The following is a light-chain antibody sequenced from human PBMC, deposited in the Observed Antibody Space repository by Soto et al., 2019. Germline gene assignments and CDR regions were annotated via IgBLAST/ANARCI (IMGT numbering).Light chain of an antibody. V-gene: IGKV3-20*01. Sequence: EIVLTQSPGTLSLSPGEGATLSCRASQSVGTFFAWYQQKPGQAPRLLIFGASSRATGIPDRFSGSGSGTDFTLTISRLEPEDFAVYYCQQYGSSPTFGQGTKVDIK. CDR2: GAS. CDR3: QQYGSSPT. CDR1: QSVGTF. J-gene: IGKJ1*01.